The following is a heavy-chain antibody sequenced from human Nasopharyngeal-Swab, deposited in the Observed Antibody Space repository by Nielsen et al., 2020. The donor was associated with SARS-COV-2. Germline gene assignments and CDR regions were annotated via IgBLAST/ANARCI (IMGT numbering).Heavy chain of an antibody. CDR3: ARRQASSWSLDY. J-gene: IGHJ4*02. Sequence: GESLKISCAASGFTFSSYDMHWVRQATGKGLEWVSAIGTAGNTYYADSVKGRFTISRDNSRNTLYLQMNSLRGEDTAVYYCARRQASSWSLDYWGQGTLVTVSS. V-gene: IGHV3-13*01. CDR1: GFTFSSYD. D-gene: IGHD6-13*01. CDR2: IGTAGNT.